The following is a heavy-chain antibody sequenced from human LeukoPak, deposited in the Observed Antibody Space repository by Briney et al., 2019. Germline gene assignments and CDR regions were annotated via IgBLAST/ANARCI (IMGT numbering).Heavy chain of an antibody. D-gene: IGHD5-24*01. CDR3: AREIVEMAPEAAFDI. CDR1: GFTFSSYS. J-gene: IGHJ3*02. Sequence: PGGSLRLSCAASGFTFSSYSMNWVRQAPGKGLEWVSSISSSSSYIYYADSVKGRFTISRDNAKNTLYLQMNSLRAEDTAVYYCAREIVEMAPEAAFDIWGQGTMVTVSS. V-gene: IGHV3-21*01. CDR2: ISSSSSYI.